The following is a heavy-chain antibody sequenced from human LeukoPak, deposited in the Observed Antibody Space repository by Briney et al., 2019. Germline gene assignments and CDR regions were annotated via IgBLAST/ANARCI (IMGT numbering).Heavy chain of an antibody. CDR3: EREDAGSIDRGAS. J-gene: IGHJ4*02. D-gene: IGHD3-10*01. CDR1: GFTFSSYA. Sequence: SVRLSCKASGFTFSSYAINWVRQAPGQGLEWMGGIITIFGTANYAQNVQGRFTISRDNSTNTPYLQLNSLRSEDTAVYYSEREDAGSIDRGASWGQGTLVTVSS. V-gene: IGHV1-69*05. CDR2: IITIFGTA.